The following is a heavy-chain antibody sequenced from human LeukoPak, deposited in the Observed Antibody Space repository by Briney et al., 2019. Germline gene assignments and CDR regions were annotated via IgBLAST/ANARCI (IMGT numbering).Heavy chain of an antibody. CDR2: FYTSGST. CDR3: ARGRDGYNFLNRGEYYYFDY. CDR1: GGSISSYY. Sequence: SETLSLTCTVSGGSISSYYWSWIRQPPGKGLEWIGRFYTSGSTNYNPSLKSRVTISVDTSKNQFSLKLNSVTAADTAVYYCARGRDGYNFLNRGEYYYFDYWGQGTLVTVSS. D-gene: IGHD5-24*01. V-gene: IGHV4-4*08. J-gene: IGHJ4*02.